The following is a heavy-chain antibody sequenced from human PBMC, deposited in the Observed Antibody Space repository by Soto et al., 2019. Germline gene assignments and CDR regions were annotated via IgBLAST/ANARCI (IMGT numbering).Heavy chain of an antibody. J-gene: IGHJ4*02. CDR1: GFTFSDYY. V-gene: IGHV3-11*01. CDR3: ARATVGGYNYVEY. D-gene: IGHD5-12*01. CDR2: ISNSGSML. Sequence: PGGSLRLSCAASGFTFSDYYINWIRQAPGKGLEWVSYISNSGSMLYYADSVKGRFTISRDNAKNSLYLQMNSLRVEDTAVYYCARATVGGYNYVEYWGQGTLVTVSS.